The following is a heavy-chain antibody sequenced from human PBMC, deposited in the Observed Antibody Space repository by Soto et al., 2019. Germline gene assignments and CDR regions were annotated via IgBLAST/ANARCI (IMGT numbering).Heavy chain of an antibody. CDR2: IYYSGST. D-gene: IGHD3-22*01. CDR3: ARIHYYDSSGYYSTVDS. CDR1: GGSISRGGYY. V-gene: IGHV4-31*03. J-gene: IGHJ5*01. Sequence: SETLSLTCTVSGGSISRGGYYWSWIRRRPGKGLEWIGHIYYSGSTYYNPSLKSRIAISVDKSQKQFSLKLNSVTAADTAVYYCARIHYYDSSGYYSTVDSWR.